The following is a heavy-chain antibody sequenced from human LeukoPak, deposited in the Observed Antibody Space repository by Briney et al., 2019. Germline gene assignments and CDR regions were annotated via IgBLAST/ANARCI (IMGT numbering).Heavy chain of an antibody. V-gene: IGHV4-39*01. CDR1: GGSISSSSYY. Sequence: PSETLSLTCTVSGGSISSSSYYWGWIRQPPGKGLEWIGSIYYSGSTYYNQSLKSRVTISVDTSKNQFSLKLSSVTAADTAVYYCATPGYSSSWLSYYYYGMDVWGQGTTVTVSS. CDR2: IYYSGST. J-gene: IGHJ6*02. D-gene: IGHD6-13*01. CDR3: ATPGYSSSWLSYYYYGMDV.